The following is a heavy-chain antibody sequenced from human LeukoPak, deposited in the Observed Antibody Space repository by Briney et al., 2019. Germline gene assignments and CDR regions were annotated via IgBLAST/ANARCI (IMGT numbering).Heavy chain of an antibody. Sequence: SETLSLTCSVSGGSISTYYWSWIRQPPGKGLEWVGYIYYSVSTNYNPPLRSRVTISVDTSKNQFSLKLSSVTAAAMAVYYCARTPFNGYVYYFDSWGQGTLVTVSS. CDR1: GGSISTYY. D-gene: IGHD5-12*01. V-gene: IGHV4-59*01. CDR3: ARTPFNGYVYYFDS. J-gene: IGHJ4*02. CDR2: IYYSVST.